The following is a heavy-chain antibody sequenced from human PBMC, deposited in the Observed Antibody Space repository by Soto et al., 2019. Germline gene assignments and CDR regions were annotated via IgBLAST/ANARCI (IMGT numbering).Heavy chain of an antibody. CDR3: VKDAVSYNGKWDWFDS. CDR1: RFIFSDYA. CDR2: IGGGNTDR. J-gene: IGHJ5*01. Sequence: DVQLLESGGGLVQPGGSLTLSCAASRFIFSDYAMNWVRQAPGKGLEWVSSIGGGNTDRYYADSVKGRFIIDRDNTKNTIYLQKNSLRDDDTAVYYCVKDAVSYNGKWDWFDSWGQGTLVTVSS. D-gene: IGHD1-26*01. V-gene: IGHV3-23*01.